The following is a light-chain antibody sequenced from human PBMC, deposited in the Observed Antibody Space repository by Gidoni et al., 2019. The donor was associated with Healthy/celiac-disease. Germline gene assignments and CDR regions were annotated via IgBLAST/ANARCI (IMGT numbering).Light chain of an antibody. CDR1: SSDVGGYNY. CDR2: DVS. Sequence: QSALTQPRSVSGYPGQSVTISCTGTSSDVGGYNYVSWYQQHPGTAPKLMIYDVSKRPSGVPDRFSGSKSGNTASLTISGLQAEDEADYYCCSYAGSYTLVFGGGTKLTVL. V-gene: IGLV2-11*01. CDR3: CSYAGSYTLV. J-gene: IGLJ2*01.